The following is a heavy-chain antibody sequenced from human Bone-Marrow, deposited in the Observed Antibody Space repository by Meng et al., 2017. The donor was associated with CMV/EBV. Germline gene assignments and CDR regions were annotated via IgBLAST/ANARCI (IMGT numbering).Heavy chain of an antibody. D-gene: IGHD2-2*01. CDR2: IIPIFGTA. Sequence: SVKVSCKASGYTFTSYGISWVRQAPGQGLEWMGGIIPIFGTANYAQKFQGRVTITTDESTSTAYMELSSLRSEDTAVYYCARDIVVVPAASNWFDPWGQRTLVTVSS. CDR1: GYTFTSYG. CDR3: ARDIVVVPAASNWFDP. V-gene: IGHV1-69*05. J-gene: IGHJ5*02.